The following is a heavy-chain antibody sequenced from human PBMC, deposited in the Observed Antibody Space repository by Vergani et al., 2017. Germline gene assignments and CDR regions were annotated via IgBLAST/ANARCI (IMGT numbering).Heavy chain of an antibody. CDR2: IIPIFGTA. CDR1: GGTFSSYA. J-gene: IGHJ6*03. CDR3: ARGRRGVVVPAAIRGDYYYYMDV. Sequence: QVQLVQSGAEVKKPGSSVKVSCKASGGTFSSYAISWVRQAPGQGLEWMGGIIPIFGTANYAQKFQGRVTITADESTSTAYMELSSLRSEDTAVYYCARGRRGVVVPAAIRGDYYYYMDVWGKGTTVTVSS. V-gene: IGHV1-69*01. D-gene: IGHD2-2*02.